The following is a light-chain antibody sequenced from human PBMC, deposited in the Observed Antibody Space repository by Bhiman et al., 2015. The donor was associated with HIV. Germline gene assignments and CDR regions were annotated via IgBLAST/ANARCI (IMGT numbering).Light chain of an antibody. CDR1: TNDFGGYNY. V-gene: IGLV2-11*01. CDR3: QSSDSSLSFSKV. J-gene: IGLJ2*01. CDR2: DVS. Sequence: QSALTQPRSVSGSPGQSVTISCTGTTNDFGGYNYVSWYQHHPGKAPKLMIYDVSERPSGVPDRFSGSKSGSSGFLAITGLQAEDEADYYCQSSDSSLSFSKVFGGGTKLTVL.